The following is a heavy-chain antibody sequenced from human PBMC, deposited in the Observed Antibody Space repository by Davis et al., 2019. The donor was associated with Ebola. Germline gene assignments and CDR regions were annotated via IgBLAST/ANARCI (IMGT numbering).Heavy chain of an antibody. V-gene: IGHV3-21*04. CDR3: ARVPWFLEWLESAYYYGMDV. J-gene: IGHJ6*02. CDR1: GFTFSSYS. CDR2: ISGGSGYI. D-gene: IGHD3-3*01. Sequence: PGGSLRLSCAASGFTFSSYSMNWVRQAPGKGLEWVSSISGGSGYINYADSVKGRFTISRDNAKNSLYLQMNSLRAEDTAVYYCARVPWFLEWLESAYYYGMDVWGQGTTVTVSS.